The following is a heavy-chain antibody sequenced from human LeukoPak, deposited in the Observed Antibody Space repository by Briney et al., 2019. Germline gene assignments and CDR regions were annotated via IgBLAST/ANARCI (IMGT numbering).Heavy chain of an antibody. CDR1: GGTFISYT. J-gene: IGHJ5*02. V-gene: IGHV1-69*02. CDR2: IIPILGVA. D-gene: IGHD2-2*01. CDR3: AISSSSTNYSGWFDP. Sequence: GASVRVSFKASGGTFISYTISWVRQAPGQGLEWMGRIIPILGVANYAQKFQGRVTITADKSTSTAYMELSSLRSEDTAVYYCAISSSSTNYSGWFDPWGQGTLVTVSS.